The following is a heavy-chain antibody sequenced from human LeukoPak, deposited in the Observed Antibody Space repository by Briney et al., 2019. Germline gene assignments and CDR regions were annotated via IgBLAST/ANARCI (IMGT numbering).Heavy chain of an antibody. J-gene: IGHJ6*03. CDR2: ISPIFGTA. V-gene: IGHV1-69*05. Sequence: SVKVSCKASGGTFSSYAISWVRQAPGQGLEWMGGISPIFGTANYAQKFQGRVTITTDESTSTAYMELSSLRSEDTAVYYCARNPWDSGYDLMHYYYYMDVWGKGTTVTVSS. D-gene: IGHD5-12*01. CDR1: GGTFSSYA. CDR3: ARNPWDSGYDLMHYYYYMDV.